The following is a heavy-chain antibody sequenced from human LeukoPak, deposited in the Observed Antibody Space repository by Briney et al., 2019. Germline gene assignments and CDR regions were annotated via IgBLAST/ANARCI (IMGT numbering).Heavy chain of an antibody. V-gene: IGHV4-31*03. J-gene: IGHJ4*02. CDR1: GGSFSIGGYY. D-gene: IGHD2-2*01. CDR3: ARLLRDIVVVPAANFDY. CDR2: IYYSGST. Sequence: PSQTLSLTCTVSGGSFSIGGYYWSWIRQHPGKGLEWIGYIYYSGSTYYNPSLKSRVTISVDTSKNQFSLKLSSVTAADTAVYYCARLLRDIVVVPAANFDYWGQGTLVTVSS.